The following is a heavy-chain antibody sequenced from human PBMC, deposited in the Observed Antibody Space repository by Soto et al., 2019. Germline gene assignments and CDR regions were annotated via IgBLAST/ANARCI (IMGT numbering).Heavy chain of an antibody. CDR3: ARCGGGDIVVVPAAIDAFDI. D-gene: IGHD2-2*01. Sequence: QVQLQQWGAGLLKPSETLSLTCAVYGGSFSGYYWSWIRQPPGKGLEWIGEINHSGSTNYNPSLKSRVTISVATSKNQFSLKLSSVTAADTAVYYCARCGGGDIVVVPAAIDAFDIWGQGTMVTVSS. CDR2: INHSGST. CDR1: GGSFSGYY. J-gene: IGHJ3*02. V-gene: IGHV4-34*01.